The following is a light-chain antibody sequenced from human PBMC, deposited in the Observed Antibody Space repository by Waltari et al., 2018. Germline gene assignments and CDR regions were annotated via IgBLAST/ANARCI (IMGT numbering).Light chain of an antibody. J-gene: IGLJ1*01. CDR2: EIT. CDR3: CSFAAGDAYV. CDR1: SSDVGGYNY. Sequence: QSALTQPRSVSGSPGQSVAISCTGTSSDVGGYNYVSWYQQHPGKAPKLMIYEITERPAGVPDRFSGSKSGNTASLTVSGLQAEDEADYYCCSFAAGDAYVFGTGTKVSVL. V-gene: IGLV2-11*01.